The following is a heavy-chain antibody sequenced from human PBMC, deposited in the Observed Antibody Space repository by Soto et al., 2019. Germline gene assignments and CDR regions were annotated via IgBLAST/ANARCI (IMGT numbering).Heavy chain of an antibody. CDR2: IFPLTDIP. J-gene: IGHJ4*02. D-gene: IGHD1-1*01. CDR1: GGTFRNYP. Sequence: QVQLVQSGTEVKKPGSSVKVSCKASGGTFRNYPINWVRQAPGQGLEWMGSIFPLTDIPDYAQNFQSRLTISAHKASSTAYMALSILTSDATAMYFCAIGTLVVLNYFESWGQGTIVTVSA. CDR3: AIGTLVVLNYFES. V-gene: IGHV1-69*02.